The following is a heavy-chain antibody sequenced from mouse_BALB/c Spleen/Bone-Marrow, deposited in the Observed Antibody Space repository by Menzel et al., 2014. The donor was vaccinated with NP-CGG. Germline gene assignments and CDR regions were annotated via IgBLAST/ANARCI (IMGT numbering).Heavy chain of an antibody. CDR1: GYTFSSYW. Sequence: QVQLQQSGAELMKPGASVKISCKATGYTFSSYWIEWVKQRPGHGLEWIGEILPGSDSTNYNENFKGKATFTADTSSNTAYMQLNSLTSEDSAVYFCARDNSDYLAWFAYWGQGTLVTVSA. J-gene: IGHJ3*01. CDR2: ILPGSDST. V-gene: IGHV1-9*01. D-gene: IGHD3-2*01. CDR3: ARDNSDYLAWFAY.